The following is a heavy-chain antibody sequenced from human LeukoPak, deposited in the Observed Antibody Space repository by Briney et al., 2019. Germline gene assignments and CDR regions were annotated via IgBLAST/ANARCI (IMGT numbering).Heavy chain of an antibody. CDR2: IYYSGST. J-gene: IGHJ4*02. Sequence: SETLSLTCTVSGGSISSSSYYWGWIRQPPGKGLEWIGSIYYSGSTYYNPSLKSRVTISVDTSKNQFSLKLSSVTAADTAVYYCARGKNYGGTLDFDYWGQGTLVTVSS. D-gene: IGHD4-23*01. CDR1: GGSISSSSYY. CDR3: ARGKNYGGTLDFDY. V-gene: IGHV4-39*07.